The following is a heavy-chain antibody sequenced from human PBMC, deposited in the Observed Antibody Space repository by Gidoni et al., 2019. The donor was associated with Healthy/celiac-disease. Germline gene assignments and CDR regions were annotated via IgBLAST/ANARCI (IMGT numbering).Heavy chain of an antibody. CDR2: IYTSGST. V-gene: IGHV4-4*07. D-gene: IGHD6-25*01. J-gene: IGHJ5*02. Sequence: QVQLQESGPGLVKPSETLSLTCTVSGGSISSYYWSWIRQPAGKGLEWIGRIYTSGSTNYNPSLKSRVTMSVDTFKNQFSLKLSSVTAADTAVYYCARSPTGYPVNWFDPWGQGTLVTVSS. CDR3: ARSPTGYPVNWFDP. CDR1: GGSISSYY.